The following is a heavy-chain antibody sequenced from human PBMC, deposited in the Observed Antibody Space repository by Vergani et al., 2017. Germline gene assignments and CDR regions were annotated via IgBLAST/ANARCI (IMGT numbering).Heavy chain of an antibody. V-gene: IGHV1-69*01. Sequence: QVQLVQSGAEVKKPGSSVKVSCKASGGTFSSYAISWVRQAPGQGLEWMGGIIPIFGTANYAQKFQGRVTITADESTSTAYMELSSLRSEDTAVYYCARDHLEVTFGGVIDTYYFDYWGQGTLVTVSS. J-gene: IGHJ4*02. CDR1: GGTFSSYA. CDR2: IIPIFGTA. D-gene: IGHD3-16*02. CDR3: ARDHLEVTFGGVIDTYYFDY.